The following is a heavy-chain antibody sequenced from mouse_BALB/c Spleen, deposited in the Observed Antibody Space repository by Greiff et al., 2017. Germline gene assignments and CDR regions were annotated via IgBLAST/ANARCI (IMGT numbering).Heavy chain of an antibody. CDR1: GFSLTSYG. J-gene: IGHJ4*01. CDR3: ARDQRYGNYVYAMDY. CDR2: IWAGGST. Sequence: VMLVESGPGLVAPSQSLSITCTVSGFSLTSYGVHWVRQPPGKGLEWLGVIWAGGSTNYNSALMSRLSISKDNSKSQVFLKMNSLQTDDTAMYYCARDQRYGNYVYAMDYWGQGTSVTVSS. D-gene: IGHD2-10*02. V-gene: IGHV2-9*02.